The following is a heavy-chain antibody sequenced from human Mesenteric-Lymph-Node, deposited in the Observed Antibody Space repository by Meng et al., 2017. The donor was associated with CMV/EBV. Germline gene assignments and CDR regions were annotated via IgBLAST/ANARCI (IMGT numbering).Heavy chain of an antibody. CDR2: IYHSGDT. Sequence: GSLRLSCTVSGYSISSGYYWGWVRQPPGKGLEWIGTIYHSGDTYYNPSLKSRVTVSVDTSKNQFSLNLSSVTAADTAVYFCARISHYYYGMDVWGQGTTVTVSS. D-gene: IGHD3-16*02. CDR3: ARISHYYYGMDV. CDR1: GYSISSGYY. J-gene: IGHJ6*02. V-gene: IGHV4-38-2*02.